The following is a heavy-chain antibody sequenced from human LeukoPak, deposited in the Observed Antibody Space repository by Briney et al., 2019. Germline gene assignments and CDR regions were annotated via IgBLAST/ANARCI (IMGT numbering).Heavy chain of an antibody. CDR1: GFTFSSYS. Sequence: GGSLRLSCAASGFTFSSYSMNWVRQAPGKGLEWVSSISSSSSYIYYADSVKGRFTISRDNAKNSLYLQMNSLRAEDTAVYYCARVALPDFWSGWPGDYWGQGTLVTVSS. CDR2: ISSSSSYI. J-gene: IGHJ4*02. CDR3: ARVALPDFWSGWPGDY. V-gene: IGHV3-21*01. D-gene: IGHD3-3*01.